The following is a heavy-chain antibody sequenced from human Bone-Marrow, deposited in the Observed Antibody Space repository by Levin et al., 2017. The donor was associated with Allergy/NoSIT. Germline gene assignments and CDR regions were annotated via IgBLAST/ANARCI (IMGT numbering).Heavy chain of an antibody. D-gene: IGHD3-9*01. CDR2: INHAGTT. Sequence: SETLSLTCGVSGGSFSGFYWSWIRQTPGKGLQWIGEINHAGTTNSKPSLKSRVTMSVDSSKMQFSLNLTSVTAADTAVYYCARGARYSILGPQNWYFDLWGRGALVTVSS. V-gene: IGHV4-34*01. J-gene: IGHJ2*01. CDR3: ARGARYSILGPQNWYFDL. CDR1: GGSFSGFY.